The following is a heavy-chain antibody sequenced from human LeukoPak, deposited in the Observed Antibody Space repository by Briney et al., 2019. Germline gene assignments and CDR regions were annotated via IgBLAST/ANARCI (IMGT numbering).Heavy chain of an antibody. CDR2: ISYDGRNK. CDR1: GFTFSNAW. D-gene: IGHD6-19*01. V-gene: IGHV3-30*18. Sequence: GGSLRLSCAASGFTFSNAWMHWVRQAPGKGLEWVAVISYDGRNKYYADSVKGRFTISRDNSKNTLYLQMNSLRAEDTAVYYCAKQGGGSGWYLSYWGQGTLVTVSS. CDR3: AKQGGGSGWYLSY. J-gene: IGHJ4*02.